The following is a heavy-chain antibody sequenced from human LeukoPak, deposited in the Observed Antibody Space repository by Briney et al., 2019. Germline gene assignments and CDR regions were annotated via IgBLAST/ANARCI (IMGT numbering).Heavy chain of an antibody. V-gene: IGHV1-46*01. CDR1: GYTFTNYH. J-gene: IGHJ3*02. CDR3: ARATWYGGNPSGAFDI. CDR2: INPSGGST. D-gene: IGHD4/OR15-4a*01. Sequence: ASVKVSCKASGYTFTNYHLHWVLQAPGQGLEWMGIINPSGGSTSYAQKFQDRVTMTRDTSTSTVYMELNSLRSEDTAVYYCARATWYGGNPSGAFDIWGQGTMVTVSS.